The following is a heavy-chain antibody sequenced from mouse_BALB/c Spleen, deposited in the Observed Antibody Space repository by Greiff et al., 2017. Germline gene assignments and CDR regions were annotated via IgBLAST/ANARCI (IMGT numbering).Heavy chain of an antibody. D-gene: IGHD3-1*01. Sequence: VQLQQSGAELMKPGASVKISCKATGYTFSSYWIEWVKQRPGHGLEWIGEILPGSGSTNYNEKFKGKATFTADTSSNTAYMQLSSLTSEDSAVYYCATLGSPYAMEYWGQGTSVTVSS. CDR3: ATLGSPYAMEY. J-gene: IGHJ4*01. V-gene: IGHV1-9*01. CDR2: ILPGSGST. CDR1: GYTFSSYW.